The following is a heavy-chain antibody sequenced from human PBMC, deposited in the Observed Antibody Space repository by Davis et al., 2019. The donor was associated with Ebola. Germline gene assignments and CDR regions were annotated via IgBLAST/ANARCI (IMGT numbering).Heavy chain of an antibody. V-gene: IGHV4-34*01. CDR2: IYYSGST. D-gene: IGHD6-19*01. CDR3: ARVKVYSSGWGYFDY. J-gene: IGHJ4*02. CDR1: GGSFSGYY. Sequence: SETLSLTCAVYGGSFSGYYWSWIRQPPGKGLEWIGSIYYSGSTYYNPSLKSRVTISVDTSKNQFSLKLSSVTAADTAVYYCARVKVYSSGWGYFDYWGQGTLVTVSS.